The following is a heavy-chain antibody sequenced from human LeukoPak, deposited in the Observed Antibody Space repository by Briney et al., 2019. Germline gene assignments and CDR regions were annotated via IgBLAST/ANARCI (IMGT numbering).Heavy chain of an antibody. CDR1: GFTVSSNY. CDR2: IYSGGST. D-gene: IGHD6-25*01. CDR3: ARDGFSAEYFQH. V-gene: IGHV3-66*01. Sequence: PGGSPRLSCAASGFTVSSNYMSWVRQAPGKGLEWVSVIYSGGSTYYADSVKGRFTISRDNSKNTLYLQMNSLRAEDTAVYYCARDGFSAEYFQHWGQGTLVTVSS. J-gene: IGHJ1*01.